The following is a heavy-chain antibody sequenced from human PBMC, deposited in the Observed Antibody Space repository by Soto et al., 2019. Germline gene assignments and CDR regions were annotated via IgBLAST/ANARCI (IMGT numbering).Heavy chain of an antibody. J-gene: IGHJ6*03. V-gene: IGHV3-7*01. D-gene: IGHD3-3*01. CDR2: IKQDGSEK. CDR1: GFTFSSYW. Sequence: EVQLVEYGGGLVQPGGSLRLSCAASGFTFSSYWMSWVRQAPGKGLEWVANIKQDGSEKYYVDSVKGRFTISRDNAKNSLYLQMNSLRAEDTAVYYCARDGRDFWSGYFTGYYYMDVWGKGTTVTVSS. CDR3: ARDGRDFWSGYFTGYYYMDV.